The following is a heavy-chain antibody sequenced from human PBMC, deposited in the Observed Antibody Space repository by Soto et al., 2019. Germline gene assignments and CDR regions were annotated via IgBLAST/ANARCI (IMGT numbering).Heavy chain of an antibody. D-gene: IGHD6-13*01. J-gene: IGHJ4*02. CDR3: ARARPSQHLGY. CDR2: ISAYNGNT. Sequence: ASVKVSCKASGYTFTSYGISWVRQAPGQGLEWMGWISAYNGNTNYAQKLQGRVTMTTDTSTGTAYMGLRSLRSDDTAVYYCARARPSQHLGYWGQGTLVTVSS. CDR1: GYTFTSYG. V-gene: IGHV1-18*01.